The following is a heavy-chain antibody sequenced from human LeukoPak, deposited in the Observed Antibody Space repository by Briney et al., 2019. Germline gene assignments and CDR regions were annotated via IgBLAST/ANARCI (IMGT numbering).Heavy chain of an antibody. CDR1: GGTFSSYA. V-gene: IGHV1-69*13. Sequence: SVKVSCKASGGTFSSYAISWVRQAPGQGLEWMGGIIPIFGTANYAQKFQGRVTITADESTSTAYMELSSLRSEDTAVYYCAKGDDYSNYLVYWGQGTLVTVSS. CDR2: IIPIFGTA. J-gene: IGHJ4*02. CDR3: AKGDDYSNYLVY. D-gene: IGHD4-11*01.